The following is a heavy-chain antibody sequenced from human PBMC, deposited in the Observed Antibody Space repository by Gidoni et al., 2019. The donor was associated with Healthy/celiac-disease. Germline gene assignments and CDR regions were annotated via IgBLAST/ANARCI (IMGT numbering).Heavy chain of an antibody. Sequence: QVQLVESGGGVVQPGRSLRLSCAASGFTFSSYGMHWVRQAPGKGLEGVAVIWYDGSNKYYADSGKGRFTISRDNSKNTLYLQMNSLRAEDTAVYYCARDQGDYYYYGMDVWGQGTTVTVSS. CDR3: ARDQGDYYYYGMDV. J-gene: IGHJ6*02. CDR2: IWYDGSNK. CDR1: GFTFSSYG. V-gene: IGHV3-33*01.